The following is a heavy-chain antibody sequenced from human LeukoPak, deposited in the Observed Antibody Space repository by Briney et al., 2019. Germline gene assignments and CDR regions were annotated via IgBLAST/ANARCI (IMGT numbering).Heavy chain of an antibody. Sequence: ASVKVSCKASGYTFTSYDINWVRQATGQGLEWMGWMNPNSGYTGYAQKFQGRVTMTRNTSINTTYMELSSLTSEDTAVYYCARLLDSGGYYSPLGYWGQGTLVTVSS. CDR2: MNPNSGYT. CDR3: ARLLDSGGYYSPLGY. V-gene: IGHV1-8*01. CDR1: GYTFTSYD. D-gene: IGHD3-22*01. J-gene: IGHJ4*02.